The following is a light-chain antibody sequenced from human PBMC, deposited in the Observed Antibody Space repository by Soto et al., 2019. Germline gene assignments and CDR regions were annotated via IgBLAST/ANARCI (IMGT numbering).Light chain of an antibody. Sequence: EIVLTQSPATLSLSPGERATLSCRASQYVSSFLAWYQQKAGQAPRLLIYDASHRTTGIPARFSGSGSGTDFTLTINSLESEDSAVYFCQQYNNWPFTFGQGTRLEIK. CDR1: QYVSSF. CDR3: QQYNNWPFT. J-gene: IGKJ5*01. V-gene: IGKV3-11*01. CDR2: DAS.